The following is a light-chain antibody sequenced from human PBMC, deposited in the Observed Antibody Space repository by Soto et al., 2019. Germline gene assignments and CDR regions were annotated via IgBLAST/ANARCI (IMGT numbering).Light chain of an antibody. Sequence: EIVLTQSTATLSSFPGDRVTLSFSSSQSINTRLAWYQQKPGQAPRLLIYGASTRATGIPARFSGSGSGTEFTLTISNLQSEDFAVYFCQQYRNWPPITFGQGTRLEI. J-gene: IGKJ5*01. CDR2: GAS. CDR3: QQYRNWPPIT. V-gene: IGKV3D-15*01. CDR1: QSINTR.